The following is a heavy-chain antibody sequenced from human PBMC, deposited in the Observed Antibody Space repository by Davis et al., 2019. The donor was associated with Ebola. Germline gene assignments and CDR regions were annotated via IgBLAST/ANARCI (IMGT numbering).Heavy chain of an antibody. Sequence: ASVKVSCKASGYTFTSYDINWVRQATGQGLEWMGWMNPNSGNTGYAQKFQGRVTMTRNTSISTAYMELSSLRSEDTAVYYCARDNGQQLVGWYFDLWGRGTLVTVSS. V-gene: IGHV1-8*01. CDR1: GYTFTSYD. CDR3: ARDNGQQLVGWYFDL. CDR2: MNPNSGNT. D-gene: IGHD6-13*01. J-gene: IGHJ2*01.